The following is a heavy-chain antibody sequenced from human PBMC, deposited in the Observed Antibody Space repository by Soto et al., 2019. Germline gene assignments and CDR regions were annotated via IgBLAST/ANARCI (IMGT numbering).Heavy chain of an antibody. D-gene: IGHD4-17*01. V-gene: IGHV3-30-3*01. Sequence: QVQLVESGGGVVQPGRSLRLSCAASGFIFSSYPMHWVRQAPGKGLEWVAVISDDGNTKHYADSVKGRFTISRDKSKNTLYLQMNSLSAEDTAVYYCTRADVTVTLSVFDPWGQGTLVTVSS. CDR1: GFIFSSYP. J-gene: IGHJ5*02. CDR2: ISDDGNTK. CDR3: TRADVTVTLSVFDP.